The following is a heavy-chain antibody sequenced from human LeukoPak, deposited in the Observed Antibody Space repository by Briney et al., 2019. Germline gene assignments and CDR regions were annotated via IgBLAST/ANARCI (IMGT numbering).Heavy chain of an antibody. D-gene: IGHD1-14*01. CDR2: IRYDGSNK. Sequence: PGGSLSLSCAASGFTFSSYGMHWVRQAPGKGLEWVAFIRYDGSNKYYADSVKGRFTISRDNSKNTLYLQMNSLRAEDTAVYYCAKDSSGPDPHAFDIWGQGTMVTVSS. V-gene: IGHV3-30*02. CDR3: AKDSSGPDPHAFDI. CDR1: GFTFSSYG. J-gene: IGHJ3*02.